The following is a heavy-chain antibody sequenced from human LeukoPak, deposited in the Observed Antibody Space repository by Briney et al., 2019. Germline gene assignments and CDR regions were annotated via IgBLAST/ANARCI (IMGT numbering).Heavy chain of an antibody. CDR2: IRSKANSYAT. Sequence: GGSLRLSCAASGFTFSGSAMHWVRQASGKGPEWVGRIRSKANSYATAYAASVKGRFTISRDDSKNTAYLQMNSLKTEDTAVYYCTRGYYYDSSGYQDDWGQGTLVTVSS. CDR1: GFTFSGSA. J-gene: IGHJ4*02. V-gene: IGHV3-73*01. CDR3: TRGYYYDSSGYQDD. D-gene: IGHD3-22*01.